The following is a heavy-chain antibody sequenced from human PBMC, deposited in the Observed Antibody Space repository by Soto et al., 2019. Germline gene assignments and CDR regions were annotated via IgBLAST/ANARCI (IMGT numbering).Heavy chain of an antibody. CDR1: GASMSSTNYY. V-gene: IGHV4-39*01. CDR3: TTYGGDTGRFDY. J-gene: IGHJ4*02. CDR2: SGTT. Sequence: SETLSFTCTVSGASMSSTNYYWGWIRQPPEKGPEWIGSGTTFYNPSLRGRVTISVDTSKNQFSLKLNSVTAADTAVYYCTTYGGDTGRFDYWGQGTLVTVSS. D-gene: IGHD4-17*01.